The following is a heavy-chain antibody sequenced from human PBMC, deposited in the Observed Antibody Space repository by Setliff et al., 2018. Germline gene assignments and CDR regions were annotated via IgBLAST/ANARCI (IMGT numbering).Heavy chain of an antibody. Sequence: SVKVSCKASEGTFSSYGLSWGRQAPGQGLEWRGGTIPIFGTTDYAQKFRGRVTIITDESTSTAFVQLSSLRSEDTAVYYCVREGVDSRSSTDYRYYMDVWGKGTTVTVSS. CDR1: EGTFSSYG. CDR2: TIPIFGTT. D-gene: IGHD3-22*01. V-gene: IGHV1-69*05. CDR3: VREGVDSRSSTDYRYYMDV. J-gene: IGHJ6*03.